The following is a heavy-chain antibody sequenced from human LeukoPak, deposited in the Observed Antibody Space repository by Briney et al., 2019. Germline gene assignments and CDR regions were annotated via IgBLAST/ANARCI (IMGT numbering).Heavy chain of an antibody. J-gene: IGHJ3*02. CDR2: IKQDGSEK. V-gene: IGHV3-7*01. D-gene: IGHD3-9*01. CDR1: GFTFSNYW. CDR3: ARDLLLRYFDWPTPSDAFDI. Sequence: GGSLRLSCAASGFTFSNYWMSWVRQAPGKGLEWVANIKQDGSEKYYVDSVKGRFTISRDNAKNSLYLQMNSLRAEDTAVYYCARDLLLRYFDWPTPSDAFDIWGQGTMVTVSS.